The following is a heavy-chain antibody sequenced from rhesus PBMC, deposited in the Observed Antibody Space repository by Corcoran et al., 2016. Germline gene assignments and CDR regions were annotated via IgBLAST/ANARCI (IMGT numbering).Heavy chain of an antibody. V-gene: IGHV4-127*01. CDR2: IGCITSRP. Sequence: QVQLQESGPGLVKPSETLSLTCAVSGYSISSGYGWSWIRQPPGKGLEWVGYIGCITSRPTYTPSLKSRVTISKATSKNQFSLKLSSVTAADTAVYYCARRTNNFWSGYTIDYWGQGVLVTVSS. J-gene: IGHJ4*01. CDR3: ARRTNNFWSGYTIDY. CDR1: GYSISSGYG. D-gene: IGHD3-3*01.